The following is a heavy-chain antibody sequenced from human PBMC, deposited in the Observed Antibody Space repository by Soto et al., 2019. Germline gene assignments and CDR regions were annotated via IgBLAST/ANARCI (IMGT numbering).Heavy chain of an antibody. J-gene: IGHJ4*02. CDR3: AISSSSGFQHY. CDR2: IYYSGST. Sequence: SETLSLTCTVSGGSISSGGYYWSWIRQHPGKGLEWIGYIYYSGSTYYNPSLKSRVTISVDTSKNQFSLKLSSVTAADTAVYYCAISSSSGFQHYWGQGTLVTVSS. V-gene: IGHV4-31*03. CDR1: GGSISSGGYY.